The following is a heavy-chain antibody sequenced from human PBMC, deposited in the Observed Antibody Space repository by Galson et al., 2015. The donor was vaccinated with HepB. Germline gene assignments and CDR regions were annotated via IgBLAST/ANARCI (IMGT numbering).Heavy chain of an antibody. Sequence: SLRLSCAASGFTFSSYAMHWVRRAPGKGLEWVAVISYDGSNKYYADSVKGRFTISRDNSKNTLYLQMNSLRAEDTAVYYCARVSWLEPNPGDYYYGMDVWGQGTTVTVSS. CDR2: ISYDGSNK. J-gene: IGHJ6*02. CDR1: GFTFSSYA. CDR3: ARVSWLEPNPGDYYYGMDV. D-gene: IGHD6-19*01. V-gene: IGHV3-30-3*01.